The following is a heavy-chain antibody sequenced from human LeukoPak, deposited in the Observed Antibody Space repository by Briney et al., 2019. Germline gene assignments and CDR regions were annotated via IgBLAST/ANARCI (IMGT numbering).Heavy chain of an antibody. CDR1: GFTFSSYG. CDR2: ISGSGGST. V-gene: IGHV3-23*01. Sequence: PGGSLRLSCAASGFTFSSYGMSWVRQAPGKGLEWVSAISGSGGSTYYADSVKGRFTISRDNSKNTLYLQMNSLRAEDTAVYYCAKVPKTIWFGEDYYYYYMDVWGKGTTVTVSS. J-gene: IGHJ6*03. CDR3: AKVPKTIWFGEDYYYYYMDV. D-gene: IGHD3-10*01.